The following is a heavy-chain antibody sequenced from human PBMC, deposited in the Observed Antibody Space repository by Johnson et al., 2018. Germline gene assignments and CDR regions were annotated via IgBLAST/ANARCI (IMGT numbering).Heavy chain of an antibody. CDR3: ARDLGGGHWAFKH. V-gene: IGHV3-7*01. Sequence: VQLVQSGGGLVQPGGPLRLSCAVSGFTFRSYWMTWVRQAPGKGLEWVAKIRQDGSEKYYVDSVKGRFTISRDNARNSLYLQMNSLGAEDTAVYYWARDLGGGHWAFKHWGQGTLVTGAS. J-gene: IGHJ1*01. D-gene: IGHD1-26*01. CDR1: GFTFRSYW. CDR2: IRQDGSEK.